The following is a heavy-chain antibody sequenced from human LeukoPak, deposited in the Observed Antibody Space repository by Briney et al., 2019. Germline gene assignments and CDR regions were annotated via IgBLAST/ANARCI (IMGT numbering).Heavy chain of an antibody. J-gene: IGHJ4*02. V-gene: IGHV4-39*01. D-gene: IGHD5-24*01. CDR3: AGQRGRLQPARFDY. CDR1: GGSISSSDYY. CDR2: IYYSGST. Sequence: SETLSLTCTVSGGSISSSDYYWGWIRQPPGKGLEWIGSIYYSGSTYYNPSLKSRVTISVDTSKNQFSLKLNSVTAADTAVYYCAGQRGRLQPARFDYWGQGTLVTVSS.